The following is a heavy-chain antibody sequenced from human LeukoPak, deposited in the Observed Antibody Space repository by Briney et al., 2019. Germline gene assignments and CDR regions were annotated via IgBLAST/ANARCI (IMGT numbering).Heavy chain of an antibody. D-gene: IGHD2-15*01. CDR1: GYTFNDYY. CDR2: INPNRAVT. J-gene: IGHJ4*02. CDR3: ARDYGFLPRYCSGDNCYSDVGDF. Sequence: ASLKVSCKASGYTFNDYYLHWVRQAPGQGLEWMGWINPNRAVTNYAQKFQGRVTMTSDTSITTAYMELGSLRSDDTAVYYCARDYGFLPRYCSGDNCYSDVGDFWGQGTLVTVSS. V-gene: IGHV1-2*02.